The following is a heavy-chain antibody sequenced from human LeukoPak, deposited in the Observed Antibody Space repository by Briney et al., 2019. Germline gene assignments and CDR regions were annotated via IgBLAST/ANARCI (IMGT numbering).Heavy chain of an antibody. J-gene: IGHJ4*02. Sequence: QSGGSLRLSCAASGFSFSTNMMHWVRQGPGKGLVWVSHINSDGRSTRYADSVKGRFTISRDNAKNTLYLQMNSLRAEDTAVYFCARDVAGAIEQWGQGTQVTVSS. CDR1: GFSFSTNM. CDR3: ARDVAGAIEQ. D-gene: IGHD1/OR15-1a*01. V-gene: IGHV3-74*01. CDR2: INSDGRST.